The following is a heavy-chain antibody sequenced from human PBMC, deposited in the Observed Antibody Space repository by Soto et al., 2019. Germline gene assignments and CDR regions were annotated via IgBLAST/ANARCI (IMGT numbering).Heavy chain of an antibody. CDR3: ARSDCSSASCSFLDF. Sequence: QVQLEQSGAQVKNPGASVKVSCKASGYTFTSHGISWVRQAPGQGLEWMGWISADIGNTKYAQKIQDRVNMPRDTSTGTAYMELRSLRSDDTAVYYCARSDCSSASCSFLDFWGPGTLVTVSS. V-gene: IGHV1-18*04. J-gene: IGHJ4*02. D-gene: IGHD2-2*01. CDR2: ISADIGNT. CDR1: GYTFTSHG.